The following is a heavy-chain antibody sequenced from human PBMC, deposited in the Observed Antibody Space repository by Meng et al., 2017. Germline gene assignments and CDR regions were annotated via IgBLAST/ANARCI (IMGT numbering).Heavy chain of an antibody. CDR3: ARVVGDCASCYKGWFDP. J-gene: IGHJ5*02. D-gene: IGHD2-2*02. CDR2: ISYSGAT. Sequence: QVQLQESGPRLMRPSQTLSLTCTVSGASISSAVFWIWIRQPPGKDLEWIGYISYSGATHYNPSLKSRLTISVDTAKNQFSLSLSSVTAADTAVYYCARVVGDCASCYKGWFDPWGQGTLVTVSS. CDR1: GASISSAVF. V-gene: IGHV4-30-4*01.